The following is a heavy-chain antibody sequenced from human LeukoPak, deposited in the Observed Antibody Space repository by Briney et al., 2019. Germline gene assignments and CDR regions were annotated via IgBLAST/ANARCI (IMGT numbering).Heavy chain of an antibody. CDR1: GFTFSSYS. Sequence: GGSLRLSCAASGFTFSSYSMNWVRQAPGKGLEWVSHISSSSSTRYYADSVKGRFTLSRDNAKNSLYLQMNSLRAEDTAVYYCARAGFTFSDYFGSFFDYWGQGTLVTVSS. CDR2: ISSSSSTR. V-gene: IGHV3-48*01. CDR3: ARAGFTFSDYFGSFFDY. D-gene: IGHD3-10*01. J-gene: IGHJ4*02.